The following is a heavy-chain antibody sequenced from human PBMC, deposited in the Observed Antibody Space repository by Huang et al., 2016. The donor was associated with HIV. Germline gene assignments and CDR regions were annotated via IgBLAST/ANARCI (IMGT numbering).Heavy chain of an antibody. D-gene: IGHD5-12*01. Sequence: EVQLVESGGGLVQPGRSLRLSCAASGFTFDDYAMHWVRQDPGKGREWVSGISWNSGSIGYADSVKGRFTIARDNAKNSLYLQMNSLRAEDMALYYCAKGVEMATIFDAFDIWGQGTMVTVSS. CDR1: GFTFDDYA. J-gene: IGHJ3*02. CDR2: ISWNSGSI. CDR3: AKGVEMATIFDAFDI. V-gene: IGHV3-9*03.